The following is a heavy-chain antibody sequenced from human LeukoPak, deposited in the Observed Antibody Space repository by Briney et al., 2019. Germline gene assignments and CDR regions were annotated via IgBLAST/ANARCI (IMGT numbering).Heavy chain of an antibody. CDR2: IYYSGST. Sequence: LSETLSLTCTVSGGSISSGGFYWSWIRQHPGKGLEWIGYIYYSGSTYYNPSLKSRVTISVDTSKNQFSLKLSSVTAADTAVYYCARARIAARQQNFDYWGQGTLVTVSS. CDR3: ARARIAARQQNFDY. D-gene: IGHD6-6*01. CDR1: GGSISSGGFY. J-gene: IGHJ4*02. V-gene: IGHV4-31*03.